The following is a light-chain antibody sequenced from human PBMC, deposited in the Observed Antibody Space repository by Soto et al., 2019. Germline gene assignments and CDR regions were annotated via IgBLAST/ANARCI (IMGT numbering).Light chain of an antibody. J-gene: IGKJ5*01. CDR3: QQYNSYSWIT. V-gene: IGKV1-5*03. CDR2: KAS. CDR1: QSIDTW. Sequence: DIQMTQSPSTLSASVGDRVTITCRASQSIDTWLAWYQQKPGKAPKLLIYKASTLESGVPSRFSGSGSGTEFTLTISSLQPDDFATYYCQQYNSYSWITLGQGTRLEIK.